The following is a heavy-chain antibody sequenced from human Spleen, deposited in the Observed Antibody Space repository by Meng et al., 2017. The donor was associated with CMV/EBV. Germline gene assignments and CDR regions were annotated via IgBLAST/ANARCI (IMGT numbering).Heavy chain of an antibody. CDR3: ASRPTAAAIEVDYYYGMDV. CDR2: INPNRGGI. V-gene: IGHV1-2*02. Sequence: ASVKVSCKASGYTFTAYYMHWVRRAPGHGLEWMGWINPNRGGIHYAQKFQGRVTITTNESTSTAYMELRSLRSEDTAVYYCASRPTAAAIEVDYYYGMDVWGQGTTVTVSS. CDR1: GYTFTAYY. D-gene: IGHD2-2*02. J-gene: IGHJ6*02.